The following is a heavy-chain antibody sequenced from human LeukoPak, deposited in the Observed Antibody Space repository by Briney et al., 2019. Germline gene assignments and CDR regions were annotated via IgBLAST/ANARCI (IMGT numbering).Heavy chain of an antibody. D-gene: IGHD2-2*01. CDR3: ARAPRQLPGFEAFDI. CDR2: IKQDGSEK. J-gene: IGHJ3*02. V-gene: IGHV3-7*01. CDR1: GSTFSSYW. Sequence: PGGSLRLSCAASGSTFSSYWMSWVRQAPGKGLEWVANIKQDGSEKYYVDSVKGRFTISRDNAKNSLYLQMNSLRAEDTAVYYCARAPRQLPGFEAFDIWGQGTMVTVSS.